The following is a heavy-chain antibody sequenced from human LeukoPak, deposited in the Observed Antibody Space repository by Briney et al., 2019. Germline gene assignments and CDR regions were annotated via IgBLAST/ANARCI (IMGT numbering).Heavy chain of an antibody. D-gene: IGHD2-21*02. CDR2: ISSSSNTI. J-gene: IGHJ4*02. CDR3: ARAVTVVTRGGLVFDY. V-gene: IGHV3-48*02. Sequence: GGSLRLSCAASGFTFSSYSMNWVRQAPGKGLEWASYISSSSNTIYYADSVKGRFTISRDNAKNSLSLQMNSLRDEDASVYYCARAVTVVTRGGLVFDYWGQGTLVTVSS. CDR1: GFTFSSYS.